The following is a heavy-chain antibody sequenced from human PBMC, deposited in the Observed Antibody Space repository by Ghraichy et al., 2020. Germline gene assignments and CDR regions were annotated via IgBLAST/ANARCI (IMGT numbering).Heavy chain of an antibody. CDR1: AFTFSSYA. D-gene: IGHD3-10*01. CDR3: ARDAGSGYYYGSGPDYYFDY. V-gene: IGHV3-30*04. Sequence: GGSLRLSCAASAFTFSSYAMHWVRQAPGKGLEWVAVISYDGSNKYYAESVKGRFTISRDNSKNTLYLQMNSLRAEDTAVYYCARDAGSGYYYGSGPDYYFDYWGQGTLVTVSS. J-gene: IGHJ4*02. CDR2: ISYDGSNK.